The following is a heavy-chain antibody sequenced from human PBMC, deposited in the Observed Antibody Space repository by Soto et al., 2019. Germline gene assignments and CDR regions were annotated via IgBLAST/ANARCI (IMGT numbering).Heavy chain of an antibody. CDR1: GGSFSGYY. V-gene: IGHV4-59*08. D-gene: IGHD2-21*02. CDR3: ARHDSWFDP. Sequence: SETLSLTCAVSGGSFSGYYWTWIRQPPGKGLEWIGYIYYSGSTTYNPSLKSRVTISVDTSKNQFSLKLSSVTAADTAVYYCARHDSWFDPWGQGTLVTVSS. CDR2: IYYSGST. J-gene: IGHJ5*02.